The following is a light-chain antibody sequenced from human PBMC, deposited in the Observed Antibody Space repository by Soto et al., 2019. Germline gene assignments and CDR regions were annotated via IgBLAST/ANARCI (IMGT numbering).Light chain of an antibody. V-gene: IGKV3-15*01. CDR2: GAS. CDR1: QSVSNN. J-gene: IGKJ1*01. CDR3: QQYNNLPRT. Sequence: EIVTTQSPATLSVSPGERATLSCRASQSVSNNLVWYQQKPGQAPRLLIYGASTRATGIPARFSGSGSGTDFTLTISSLQSEDFAVYYCQQYNNLPRTFGHGTKVEIK.